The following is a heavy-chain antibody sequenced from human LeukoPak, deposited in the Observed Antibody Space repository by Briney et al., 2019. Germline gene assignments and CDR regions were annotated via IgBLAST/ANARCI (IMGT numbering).Heavy chain of an antibody. D-gene: IGHD3-10*01. CDR2: ISTSGST. V-gene: IGHV4-61*02. Sequence: PSETLSLTCTVSGGSIGSGNYYWSWIRQPAGKGLEWVGRISTSGSTNYDPSLKSRVITSIDTSKNHFSLRLSSATAADTAVYYCASHQYGAGTNYHDYWGQGTLVTVSS. CDR1: GGSIGSGNYY. J-gene: IGHJ4*02. CDR3: ASHQYGAGTNYHDY.